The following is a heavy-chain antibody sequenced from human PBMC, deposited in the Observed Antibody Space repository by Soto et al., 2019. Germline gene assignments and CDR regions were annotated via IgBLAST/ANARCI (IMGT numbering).Heavy chain of an antibody. V-gene: IGHV3-11*01. D-gene: IGHD6-6*01. J-gene: IGHJ4*02. CDR2: ISTSGNTI. CDR3: ARGFTGDGSSPTDY. Sequence: GGSLRLSCAASGFTFNDYYMSWIRQAPGKGLEWVSYISTSGNTIYYADSVKGRFTISRDNAKNSLYLQLNSLRAEDTAVYYCARGFTGDGSSPTDYWGQGILVTVSS. CDR1: GFTFNDYY.